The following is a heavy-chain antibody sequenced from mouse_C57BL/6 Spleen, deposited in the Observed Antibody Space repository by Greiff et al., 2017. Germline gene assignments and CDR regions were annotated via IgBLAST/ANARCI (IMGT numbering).Heavy chain of an antibody. CDR2: IDPSDSYT. V-gene: IGHV1-50*01. D-gene: IGHD1-1*01. CDR3: ARKDYGSSPWYFDV. CDR1: GYTFTSYW. J-gene: IGHJ1*03. Sequence: QVQLQQPGAELVKPGASVKLSCKASGYTFTSYWMQWVKQRPGQGLEWIGEIDPSDSYTNYNQKFKGKATLTVDTSSSTAYMQLSSLTSEDSAVYYGARKDYGSSPWYFDVWGTGTTVTVSS.